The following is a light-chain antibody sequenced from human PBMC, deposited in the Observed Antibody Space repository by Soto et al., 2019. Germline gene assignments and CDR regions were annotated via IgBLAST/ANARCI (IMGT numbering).Light chain of an antibody. V-gene: IGLV2-14*01. Sequence: QSALTQPDSVSGSPGQSITISCTGTSRDVGGYNYVSWYQQHPGKAPKLMIYDVSNRPSGVSNRFSGSKSGNTASLTISGLQAEDEADYYCSSYTSSSTPVVFGGGTKVTVL. J-gene: IGLJ2*01. CDR2: DVS. CDR3: SSYTSSSTPVV. CDR1: SRDVGGYNY.